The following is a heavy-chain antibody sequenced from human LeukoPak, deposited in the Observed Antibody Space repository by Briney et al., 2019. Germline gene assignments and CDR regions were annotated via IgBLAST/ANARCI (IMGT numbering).Heavy chain of an antibody. D-gene: IGHD3-3*01. CDR1: GGSISSYY. V-gene: IGHV4-59*01. CDR3: ARVGVLRFLESRAYYYMDI. Sequence: SGTLCLTCAVSGGSISSYYWSWVRQPPGKGLEWIGYIYYSGSTNYNPSPKSRVTISVDTYKNQFSLKLSSVADEETAVYYCARVGVLRFLESRAYYYMDIWGKGTTVTVSS. J-gene: IGHJ6*03. CDR2: IYYSGST.